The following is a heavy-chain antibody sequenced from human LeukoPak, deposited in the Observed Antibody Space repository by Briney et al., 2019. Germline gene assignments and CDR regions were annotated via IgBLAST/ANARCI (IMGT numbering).Heavy chain of an antibody. Sequence: GESLKISCEGSGYSFSHYWIAWVRQMPGKGLEWMGIIYPGDSDTRYSPSFQGQVTISADKYITTAYLQWSSLKASDTAIYFCARHDPGYSSGWSWFDPWGQGTLVTVSS. D-gene: IGHD6-19*01. CDR2: IYPGDSDT. J-gene: IGHJ5*02. CDR1: GYSFSHYW. CDR3: ARHDPGYSSGWSWFDP. V-gene: IGHV5-51*01.